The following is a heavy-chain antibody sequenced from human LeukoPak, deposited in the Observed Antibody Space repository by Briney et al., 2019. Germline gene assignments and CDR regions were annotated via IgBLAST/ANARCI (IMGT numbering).Heavy chain of an antibody. D-gene: IGHD1-14*01. Sequence: LPGRSLRLSCAASGFTFSSYWMLWLRHVPGKGLVWVARINPGGSSITYADSVKGRFTISRDNAKHTLYLQMDSLRAEDTGVYYCARSNQADDYWGQGTLVTVSS. V-gene: IGHV3-74*01. J-gene: IGHJ4*02. CDR1: GFTFSSYW. CDR3: ARSNQADDY. CDR2: INPGGSSI.